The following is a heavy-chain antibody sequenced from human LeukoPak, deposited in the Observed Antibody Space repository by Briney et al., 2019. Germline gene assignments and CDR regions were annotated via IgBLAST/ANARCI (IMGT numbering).Heavy chain of an antibody. D-gene: IGHD3-9*01. Sequence: PSETLSLTCTVSGGSISSYYWSWIRQPPGMGLEWIGYIYYSGSTNYNPSLKSRVTISVDTSKNQFSLKLSSVTAADTAVYYCARVYFDWLLKGFDAFDIWGQGTMVTVSS. CDR2: IYYSGST. CDR1: GGSISSYY. CDR3: ARVYFDWLLKGFDAFDI. V-gene: IGHV4-59*01. J-gene: IGHJ3*02.